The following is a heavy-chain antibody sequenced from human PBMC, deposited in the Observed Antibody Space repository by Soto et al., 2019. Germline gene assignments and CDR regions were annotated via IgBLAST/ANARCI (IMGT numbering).Heavy chain of an antibody. CDR3: ARGNVAESDF. Sequence: SVKVSCKGSCYTFTSYGIAWVRQAPGQGLEGQVWISPYSGGSRFAEKFQDRVTLTTDTSTKTANKDLRNLKSDDTAVYWCARGNVAESDFWG. CDR2: ISPYSGGS. V-gene: IGHV1-18*04. D-gene: IGHD2-21*01. J-gene: IGHJ4*01. CDR1: CYTFTSYG.